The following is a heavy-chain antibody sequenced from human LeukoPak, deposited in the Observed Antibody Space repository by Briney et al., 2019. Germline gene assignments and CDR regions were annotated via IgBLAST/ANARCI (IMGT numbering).Heavy chain of an antibody. D-gene: IGHD1-26*01. J-gene: IGHJ4*02. CDR2: INDGGST. CDR1: GGSVSNYY. V-gene: IGHV4-34*01. Sequence: SETLSLTCAVYGGSVSNYYWSWIRQPPGKGLEWIGEINDGGSTHYNPPLKSRVTMSVDTSNHQFSLKLNSMSAADTAVYYCAKGHSASNYAYFDSWGQGTLVTVSS. CDR3: AKGHSASNYAYFDS.